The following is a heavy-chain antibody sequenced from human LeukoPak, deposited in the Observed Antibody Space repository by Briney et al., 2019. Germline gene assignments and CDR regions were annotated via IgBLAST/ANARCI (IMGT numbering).Heavy chain of an antibody. CDR2: IRYDGSNK. CDR3: AKGPVNSYDSSGQNRYFDY. D-gene: IGHD3-22*01. J-gene: IGHJ4*02. CDR1: GFTFSSYG. Sequence: GGSLRLSCAASGFTFSSYGMHWVRQAPGKGLEWVAFIRYDGSNKYYADSVKGRFTISRDNSRDNSKNTLYLQMNSLRAEDTAVYYCAKGPVNSYDSSGQNRYFDYWSQGTLVTVSS. V-gene: IGHV3-30*02.